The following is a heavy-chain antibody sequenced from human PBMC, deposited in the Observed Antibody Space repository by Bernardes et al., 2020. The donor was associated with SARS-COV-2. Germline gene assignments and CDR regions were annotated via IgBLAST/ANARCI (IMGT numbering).Heavy chain of an antibody. Sequence: SETLSLTCAVYGGSFSGYYWSWIRQPPGKGLEWIGEINHSGSTNYNPSLKSRVTISVDTSKNQFSLKLSSVTAADTAVYYCARGCKEGGWYAGIDYWCQGTLVTVSS. CDR3: ARGCKEGGWYAGIDY. CDR2: INHSGST. V-gene: IGHV4-34*01. CDR1: GGSFSGYY. J-gene: IGHJ4*02. D-gene: IGHD6-19*01.